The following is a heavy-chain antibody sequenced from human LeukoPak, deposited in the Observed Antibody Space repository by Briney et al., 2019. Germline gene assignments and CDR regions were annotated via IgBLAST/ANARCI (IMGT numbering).Heavy chain of an antibody. Sequence: PGGSLRLSCAASGFTVSSNYMSWVRQAPGKGLEWVSVIYSGGSTYYADSVKGRFTISRDNSKNTLYLQMNSLRAEDTALYYCAKLPYQMLMFADYWGQGTLVTVSS. CDR2: IYSGGST. J-gene: IGHJ4*02. CDR1: GFTVSSNY. D-gene: IGHD2-2*01. V-gene: IGHV3-53*01. CDR3: AKLPYQMLMFADY.